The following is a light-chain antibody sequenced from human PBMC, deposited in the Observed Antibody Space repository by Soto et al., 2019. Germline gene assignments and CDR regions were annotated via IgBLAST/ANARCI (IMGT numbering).Light chain of an antibody. CDR3: QQRSKWPRT. Sequence: EIVLTQSPATLSLSPWERATLSCRASQSVSGYLAWYQQKPGQAPRLLIYDASNRATGIPARFSGSGSGTDFTLTISSLEPEDFAVYYCQQRSKWPRTFGQGTKVEIK. CDR1: QSVSGY. CDR2: DAS. V-gene: IGKV3-11*01. J-gene: IGKJ1*01.